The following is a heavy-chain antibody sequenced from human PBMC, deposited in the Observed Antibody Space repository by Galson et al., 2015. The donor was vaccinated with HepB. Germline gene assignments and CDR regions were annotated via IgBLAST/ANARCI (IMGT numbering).Heavy chain of an antibody. D-gene: IGHD3-9*01. J-gene: IGHJ3*02. CDR2: INSDGSST. CDR1: GFTFSSYW. Sequence: SLRLSCAASGFTFSSYWMHWVRQAPGKGLVWVSRINSDGSSTSYADSVKGRFTISRDNAKNTLYLQMNSLRAEDTAVYYCARDGMDTYDILTGYYPNTPGAFDIWGQGTMVTVSS. CDR3: ARDGMDTYDILTGYYPNTPGAFDI. V-gene: IGHV3-74*01.